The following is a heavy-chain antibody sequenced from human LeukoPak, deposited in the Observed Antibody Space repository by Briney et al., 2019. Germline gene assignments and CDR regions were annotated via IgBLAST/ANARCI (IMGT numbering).Heavy chain of an antibody. CDR2: IRHDESNK. J-gene: IGHJ4*02. Sequence: GGSQRLSCAASGFTFSSNSMNWGRQAPGKGLEWVAFIRHDESNKYYADSVKGRFTISRDNSKNTLYLQMNSLRAEDTAVYYCARDPSTTAMVHPFDYWGQGTLVSVSS. CDR1: GFTFSSNS. CDR3: ARDPSTTAMVHPFDY. V-gene: IGHV3-30*02. D-gene: IGHD5-18*01.